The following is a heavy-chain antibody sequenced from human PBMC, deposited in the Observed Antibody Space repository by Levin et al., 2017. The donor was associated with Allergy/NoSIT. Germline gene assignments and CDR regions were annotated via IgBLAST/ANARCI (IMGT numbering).Heavy chain of an antibody. V-gene: IGHV3-23*01. Sequence: GGSLRLSCIASGFTFSSFATSWVRQAPGKGLEWVSTISGNTLTTFYADSVKGRFTISRDNSKNTLYLQMKSLRADDTAIYYCAKNLDSNDSLVDYWGQGSLVTVSS. CDR3: AKNLDSNDSLVDY. D-gene: IGHD2-15*01. CDR1: GFTFSSFA. CDR2: ISGNTLTT. J-gene: IGHJ4*02.